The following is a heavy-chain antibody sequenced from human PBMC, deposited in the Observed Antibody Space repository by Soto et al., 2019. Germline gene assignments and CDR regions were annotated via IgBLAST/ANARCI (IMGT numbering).Heavy chain of an antibody. V-gene: IGHV1-24*01. D-gene: IGHD6-13*01. CDR2: FDPEDGET. J-gene: IGHJ3*02. Sequence: AASVKVSCKVSGYTLTELSMHWVRQAPGKGPEWMGGFDPEDGETIYAQKFQGRVTMTEDTSTDTAYMELSSLRSEDTAVYYCATELHAAAAQFTDAFDIWGQGTMVTVSS. CDR1: GYTLTELS. CDR3: ATELHAAAAQFTDAFDI.